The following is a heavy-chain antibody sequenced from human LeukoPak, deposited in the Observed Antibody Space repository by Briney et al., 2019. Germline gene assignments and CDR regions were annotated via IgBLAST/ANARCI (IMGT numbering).Heavy chain of an antibody. J-gene: IGHJ5*02. Sequence: GGSLRLSCAASGFTFSSYWMTWVRQAPGKGLEWVANIKQDGSEKYYVDSVKGRFTISRDNAKNSLYLQMNSLRAEDTAVYYCARAGCSGGSCYLLASWFDPWGQGTLVTVSS. CDR2: IKQDGSEK. D-gene: IGHD2-15*01. V-gene: IGHV3-7*01. CDR1: GFTFSSYW. CDR3: ARAGCSGGSCYLLASWFDP.